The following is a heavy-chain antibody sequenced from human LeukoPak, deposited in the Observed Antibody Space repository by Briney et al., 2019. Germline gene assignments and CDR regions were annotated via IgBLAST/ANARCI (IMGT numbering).Heavy chain of an antibody. CDR3: TIRYSYANLHI. Sequence: NPGGSLRLSCAASGFTFSNAWMTWVRQAPGKGLEWVGRIKSKTDGGTTDYAAPVKGRFTISRDDSKNTLYLQMNSLKTDDTAVYYCTIRYSYANLHIWGQGTMVTVSS. V-gene: IGHV3-15*01. CDR2: IKSKTDGGTT. J-gene: IGHJ3*02. D-gene: IGHD5-18*01. CDR1: GFTFSNAW.